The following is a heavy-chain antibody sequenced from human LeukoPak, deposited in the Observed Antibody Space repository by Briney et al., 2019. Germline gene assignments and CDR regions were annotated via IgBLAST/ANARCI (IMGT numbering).Heavy chain of an antibody. CDR3: AKDRNNYFDP. V-gene: IGHV3-30*18. D-gene: IGHD5-24*01. CDR2: ISYDGSNK. CDR1: GFTFSSYG. J-gene: IGHJ5*02. Sequence: GGSLRLSCAASGFTFSSYGMHWVRQAPGKGLEWVAVISYDGSNKYYADSVKGRFTISRDNSKNMLYLQMNSLRTEDTAVYYCAKDRNNYFDPWGQGTLVTVSS.